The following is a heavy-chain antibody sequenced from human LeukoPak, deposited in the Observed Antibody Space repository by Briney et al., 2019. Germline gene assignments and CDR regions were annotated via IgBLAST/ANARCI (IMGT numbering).Heavy chain of an antibody. V-gene: IGHV3-23*01. D-gene: IGHD5-18*01. Sequence: PGGSLRLSCAASGFTFSSYAMSWVRQAPGKGLEWVAGISGSGGGTYYADSVKGRFTISRDNSKNTLYLQMNSLRAEDTAVYYCARAFPLRGYSYGPIPENAFDIWGQGTMVTVSS. CDR1: GFTFSSYA. J-gene: IGHJ3*02. CDR3: ARAFPLRGYSYGPIPENAFDI. CDR2: ISGSGGGT.